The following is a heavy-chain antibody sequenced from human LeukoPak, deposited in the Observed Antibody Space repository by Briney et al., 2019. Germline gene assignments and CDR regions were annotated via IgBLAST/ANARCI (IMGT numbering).Heavy chain of an antibody. CDR3: ARDGQFDY. CDR2: ISNDSTYI. J-gene: IGHJ4*02. CDR1: GFTFSSYN. Sequence: PGGSLRLSCAASGFTFSSYNMNWVRQAPGKGLEWVSLISNDSTYIYYADSLKGRFTISRDNAKNSLYLQMNSLRAEDTALYHCARDGQFDYWGQGTLVTVSS. V-gene: IGHV3-21*01.